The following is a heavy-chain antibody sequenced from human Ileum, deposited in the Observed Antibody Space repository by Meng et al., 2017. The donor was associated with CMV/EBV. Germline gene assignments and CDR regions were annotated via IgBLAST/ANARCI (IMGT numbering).Heavy chain of an antibody. CDR3: ARAAARGVPVDL. Sequence: PSPTLAHPAPLPGGSLPSYNWPWTRQPAGKGLEWIGRIHPTGTTDDNPSLRSRVSMSLDKSKNQFSLKLTSVTAADTAVYYCARAAARGVPVDLWGQGTLVTVSS. CDR2: IHPTGTT. D-gene: IGHD3-10*01. CDR1: GGSLPSYN. J-gene: IGHJ5*02. V-gene: IGHV4-4*07.